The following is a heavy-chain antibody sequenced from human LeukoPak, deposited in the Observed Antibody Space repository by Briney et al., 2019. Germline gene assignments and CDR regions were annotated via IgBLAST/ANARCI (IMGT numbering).Heavy chain of an antibody. D-gene: IGHD1-26*01. J-gene: IGHJ4*02. Sequence: SETLSFTCTVSGYSIRSGYYWGWIRQPPGKGLEWIGSIHLSGSTSYNPSLKSRVTISADTFNNQFSLKLSSVTAADTAVYYCAREYGGTYGSFEYXGQGSXXXVSS. CDR2: IHLSGST. CDR1: GYSIRSGYY. CDR3: AREYGGTYGSFEY. V-gene: IGHV4-38-2*02.